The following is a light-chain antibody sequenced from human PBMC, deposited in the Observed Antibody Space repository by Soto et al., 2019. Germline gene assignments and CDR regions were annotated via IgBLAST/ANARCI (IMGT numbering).Light chain of an antibody. V-gene: IGKV3-11*01. CDR2: DAS. Sequence: EIGLTQSPATLSLSPGERATLSCRASQSVSSSSAWYQQKPGQAPRLLIYDASNRATGIPARFSGSGSGTDFTLTISSLEPEELAAYYCQQRSNWPLTFGPGTKVDIK. J-gene: IGKJ3*01. CDR3: QQRSNWPLT. CDR1: QSVSSS.